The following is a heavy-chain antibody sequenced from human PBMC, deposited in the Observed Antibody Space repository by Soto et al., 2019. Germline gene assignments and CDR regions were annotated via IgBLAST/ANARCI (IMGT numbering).Heavy chain of an antibody. CDR2: VNPIVSMS. D-gene: IGHD3-10*01. Sequence: QVQLVQSGAEVKRPGSSVKVSCKASGDTFNFYSINWVRQAPGLGLGWMGRVNPIVSMSNYAQKFQGSVTMTADKSTSTAYMELSSRRSEDTAIYYCASSYGSGYRACDYWGQGALVTVSS. J-gene: IGHJ4*02. CDR1: GDTFNFYS. V-gene: IGHV1-69*02. CDR3: ASSYGSGYRACDY.